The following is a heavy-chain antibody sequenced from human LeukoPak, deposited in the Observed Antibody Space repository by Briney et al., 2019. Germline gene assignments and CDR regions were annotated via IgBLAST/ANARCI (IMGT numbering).Heavy chain of an antibody. V-gene: IGHV3-13*04. CDR3: GRGGEIGFDS. J-gene: IGHJ5*01. D-gene: IGHD3-16*01. Sequence: GGSLRVSCAASGFTLSRYDMHWVRQATGKGLEWISSIGTGGNTYYIGSVKGRFTLSRENAKSSLYLQMNSLRAGDTAVYYCGRGGEIGFDSWGQGTLVTVSS. CDR1: GFTLSRYD. CDR2: IGTGGNT.